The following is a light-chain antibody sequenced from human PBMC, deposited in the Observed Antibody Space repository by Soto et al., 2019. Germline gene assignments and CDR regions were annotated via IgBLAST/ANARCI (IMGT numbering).Light chain of an antibody. CDR3: QQYNTWPQT. V-gene: IGKV3-15*01. CDR1: QSVSSN. CDR2: GAS. Sequence: EMVMTRSPATRCVSPGEGATRACRASQSVSSNLAWYQQKPGQAPRLLIYGASTRATGIPARFSGSGSATDSTLTLSSLQSQDFAVYYCQQYNTWPQTFGQGTKLDIK. J-gene: IGKJ1*01.